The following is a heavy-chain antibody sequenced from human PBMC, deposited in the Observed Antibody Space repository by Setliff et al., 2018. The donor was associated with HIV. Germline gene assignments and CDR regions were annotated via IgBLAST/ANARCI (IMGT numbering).Heavy chain of an antibody. CDR3: TAGHYGPNP. V-gene: IGHV3-11*04. CDR1: GFILSDYY. CDR2: ISSGGSTI. D-gene: IGHD3-10*01. Sequence: LRLSCAASGFILSDYYMSWIRQAPGKGLEWVSCISSGGSTIYYADSVKGRFTISRDNAGTSLYLQMNSLKVEDTAVYYCTAGHYGPNPWGQGTPVTSPQ. J-gene: IGHJ5*02.